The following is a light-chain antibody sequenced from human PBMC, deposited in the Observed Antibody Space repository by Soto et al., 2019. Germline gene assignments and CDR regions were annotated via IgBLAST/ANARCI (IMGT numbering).Light chain of an antibody. J-gene: IGLJ2*01. V-gene: IGLV1-40*01. CDR3: QSYDSSLSPVV. CDR1: SSNIGAGYD. CDR2: GNS. Sequence: QSVLTQPPSVSGAPGQRVTISCTGSSSNIGAGYDVHWYQQLPGTAPKLLIYGNSNRPSGVPDRFSGSKSGTSASLAITGLQAEGEADYYCQSYDSSLSPVVFGGGTKLTVL.